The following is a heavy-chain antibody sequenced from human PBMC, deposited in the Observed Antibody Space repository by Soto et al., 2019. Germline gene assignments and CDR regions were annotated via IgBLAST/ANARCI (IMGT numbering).Heavy chain of an antibody. Sequence: QVQLVQSGAEVKKPGASVKVSCKASGYTFTSYGISWVRQAPGQGLEWMGWINAYNGNTKYAQKLQGRVTTPTDTPTSTAYMELRSLRSDDTAVYYCARDQAMAQFDYWGQGTLVTVSS. D-gene: IGHD5-18*01. CDR2: INAYNGNT. V-gene: IGHV1-18*01. CDR1: GYTFTSYG. J-gene: IGHJ4*02. CDR3: ARDQAMAQFDY.